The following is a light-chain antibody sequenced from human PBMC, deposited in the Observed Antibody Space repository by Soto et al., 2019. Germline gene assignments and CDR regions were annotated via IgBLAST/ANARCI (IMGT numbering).Light chain of an antibody. Sequence: QSVLTQPPSASGTPGQRVTISCSGSSSNIGGNYVYWYQQLPGTAPKLLIYSNNNRPSGVPDRFSGSKSGTSASLAITGLQAEDEADYYCQSYDSSLSVFGTGTKVTVL. V-gene: IGLV1-40*01. J-gene: IGLJ1*01. CDR1: SSNIGGNY. CDR2: SNN. CDR3: QSYDSSLSV.